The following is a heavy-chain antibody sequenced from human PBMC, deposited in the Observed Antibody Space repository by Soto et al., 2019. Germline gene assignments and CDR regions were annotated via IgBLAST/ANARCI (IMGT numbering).Heavy chain of an antibody. J-gene: IGHJ4*02. CDR2: MNPNSGNT. Sequence: GASVKVSCKASGYTFTSYDINWVRQATGQGLEWMGWMNPNSGNTGYAQKFQGRVTMTRNTSISTAYMELSSLRSEDTAVYYCARGRTSGYNSYIDYWGQGNLLTVSS. CDR3: ARGRTSGYNSYIDY. D-gene: IGHD5-12*01. V-gene: IGHV1-8*01. CDR1: GYTFTSYD.